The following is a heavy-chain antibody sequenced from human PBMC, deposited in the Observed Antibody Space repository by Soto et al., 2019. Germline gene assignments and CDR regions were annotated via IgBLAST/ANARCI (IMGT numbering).Heavy chain of an antibody. D-gene: IGHD2-21*02. V-gene: IGHV3-48*02. Sequence: LVESGGGLVSPGGSLRLSCVASGFRFSDHSMTWVRQSPGKGLQWIAYISSGSDNIYYAETVRGRFTVSRDNAKNALFLQMNSLRDDDTATYYCARLPKGGLVTAWGQGTRVTVSS. CDR1: GFRFSDHS. CDR2: ISSGSDNI. CDR3: ARLPKGGLVTA. J-gene: IGHJ4*02.